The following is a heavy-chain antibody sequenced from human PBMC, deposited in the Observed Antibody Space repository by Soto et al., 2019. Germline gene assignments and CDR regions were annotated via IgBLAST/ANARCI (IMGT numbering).Heavy chain of an antibody. CDR3: AREDSSGYLLRYYYGMDV. Sequence: GASVKVSCKASGGTFSSYAISWVRQAPGQGLEWMGGIIPIFGTANYAQKFQGRVTITADESTSTAYMELSSLRSEDTAVYYCAREDSSGYLLRYYYGMDVWGQGTTVTSP. D-gene: IGHD3-22*01. V-gene: IGHV1-69*13. CDR2: IIPIFGTA. J-gene: IGHJ6*02. CDR1: GGTFSSYA.